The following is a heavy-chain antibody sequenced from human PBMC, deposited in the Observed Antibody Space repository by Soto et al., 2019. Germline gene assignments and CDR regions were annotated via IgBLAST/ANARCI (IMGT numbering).Heavy chain of an antibody. J-gene: IGHJ4*02. V-gene: IGHV3-23*01. CDR3: AKDVGKYFDWLLEYYFDY. D-gene: IGHD3-9*01. Sequence: PGGSLRLSCAASGLTFSSYAMSWVRQAPGKGLEWVSAISGSGGSTYYADSVKGRFTISRDNSKNTLYLQMNSLRAEDTAVYYSAKDVGKYFDWLLEYYFDYWGQGTLVTVSS. CDR2: ISGSGGST. CDR1: GLTFSSYA.